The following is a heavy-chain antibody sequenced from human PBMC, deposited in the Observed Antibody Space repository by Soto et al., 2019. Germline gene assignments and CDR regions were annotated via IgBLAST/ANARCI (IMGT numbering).Heavy chain of an antibody. CDR1: GSTFTSSG. CDR2: ISAHTGSS. D-gene: IGHD3-22*01. Sequence: GASVKVSCKASGSTFTSSGMSWVRQAPGQGLEWMGWISAHTGSSEYAQRFQGRVTMTTDRSTSTAYMELRSLRSDDTAVYYCARAFFYQGSDSRGYSFDAFDFWGPGTLVTVS. V-gene: IGHV1-18*01. J-gene: IGHJ3*01. CDR3: ARAFFYQGSDSRGYSFDAFDF.